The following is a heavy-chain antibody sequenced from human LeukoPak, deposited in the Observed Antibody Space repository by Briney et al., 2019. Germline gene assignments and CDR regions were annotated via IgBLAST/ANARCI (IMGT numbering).Heavy chain of an antibody. D-gene: IGHD5-18*01. J-gene: IGHJ4*02. CDR3: ARGALDTKTRFDY. Sequence: SETLSLTCAVYGGSLSGYYWSWIRQPPGKGLEWIGEINHSGSTNYNPSLKSRVTISVDTSKNQFSLRLSSLTAADTAVYYCARGALDTKTRFDYWGQGTLVTVSS. CDR1: GGSLSGYY. V-gene: IGHV4-34*01. CDR2: INHSGST.